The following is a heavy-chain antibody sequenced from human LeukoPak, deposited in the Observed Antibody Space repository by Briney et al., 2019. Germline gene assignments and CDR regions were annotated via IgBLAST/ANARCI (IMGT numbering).Heavy chain of an antibody. CDR2: INPSGGST. D-gene: IGHD6-19*01. J-gene: IGHJ4*02. Sequence: GASVKVSCKASGYTFTSYYMHWVRQAPGQGLEWMGIINPSGGSTSYAQKFQGRVTMTRDTSTSAVYMELSSLRSEDTAVYYCARDGEGYSSGWGLDYWGQGTLVTVSS. CDR3: ARDGEGYSSGWGLDY. CDR1: GYTFTSYY. V-gene: IGHV1-46*01.